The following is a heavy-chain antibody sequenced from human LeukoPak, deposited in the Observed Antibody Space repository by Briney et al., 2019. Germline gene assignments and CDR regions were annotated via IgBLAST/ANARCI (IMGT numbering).Heavy chain of an antibody. CDR3: AKLPLDVVVVAATTSWFDP. J-gene: IGHJ5*02. D-gene: IGHD2-15*01. CDR2: ISGSGGST. Sequence: GGSLRLSCAASGFTFSSYAMSWVRQAPGKGLEWVSAISGSGGSTYYADSVKGRFTISRDNSKNTLYLQMNSLRVEDTAVYYCAKLPLDVVVVAATTSWFDPWGQGTLVTVSS. V-gene: IGHV3-23*01. CDR1: GFTFSSYA.